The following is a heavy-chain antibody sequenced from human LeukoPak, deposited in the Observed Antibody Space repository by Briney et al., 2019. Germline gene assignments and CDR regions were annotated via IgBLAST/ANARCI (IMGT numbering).Heavy chain of an antibody. CDR3: ARHQKYLQRPFDK. J-gene: IGHJ4*02. CDR1: GDSISSTSGF. CDR2: IHYAGAI. V-gene: IGHV4-39*01. D-gene: IGHD1-1*01. Sequence: SETLSLTCTVTGDSISSTSGFWGWIRQPPGKGMEWIGTIHYAGAIYYNPSFKSRLTISVDTSKNQFSLKLSSVTAADTAVYYCARHQKYLQRPFDKWGQGTLVAVSS.